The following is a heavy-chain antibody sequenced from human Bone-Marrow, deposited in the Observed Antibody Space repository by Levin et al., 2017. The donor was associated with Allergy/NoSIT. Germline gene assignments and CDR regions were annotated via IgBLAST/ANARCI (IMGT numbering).Heavy chain of an antibody. CDR1: GFTFSSYG. Sequence: GGSLRLSCAASGFTFSSYGMHWVRQAPGKGLEWVAVIWYDGSNKYYADSVKGRFTISRDNSKNTLYLQMNSLRAEDTAVYYCARDPIAGLPLYYFDYWGQGTLVTVSS. J-gene: IGHJ4*02. V-gene: IGHV3-33*01. CDR3: ARDPIAGLPLYYFDY. CDR2: IWYDGSNK. D-gene: IGHD5-12*01.